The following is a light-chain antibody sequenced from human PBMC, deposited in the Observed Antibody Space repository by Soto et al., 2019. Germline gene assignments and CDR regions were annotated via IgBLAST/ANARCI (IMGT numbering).Light chain of an antibody. J-gene: IGLJ2*01. V-gene: IGLV3-21*04. CDR3: QVWDSSFESML. Sequence: SYELTQPPSVSVAPGKTARITCGGNNIGRKHVHWYQQKPRQAPVVVIHYDNGRPSGIPERFSGSNSGDTATLSISRVEVEDEAYYNWQVWDSSFESMLVVGGTQLTVL. CDR1: NIGRKH. CDR2: YDN.